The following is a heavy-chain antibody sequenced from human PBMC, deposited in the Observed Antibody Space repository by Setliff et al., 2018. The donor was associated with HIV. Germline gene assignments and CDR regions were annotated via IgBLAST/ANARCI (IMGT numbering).Heavy chain of an antibody. CDR1: GFSFTSYW. Sequence: PGESLKLSCKGSGFSFTSYWISWVRQMPGKGLEWMGRIDPADSYTHYSPSFQGHITISIDRSISSASLHWSSLRTSDTAIYYCARHFGYNPGWFDSWGQGTLVTV. CDR2: IDPADSYT. V-gene: IGHV5-10-1*01. CDR3: ARHFGYNPGWFDS. J-gene: IGHJ5*01. D-gene: IGHD3-10*01.